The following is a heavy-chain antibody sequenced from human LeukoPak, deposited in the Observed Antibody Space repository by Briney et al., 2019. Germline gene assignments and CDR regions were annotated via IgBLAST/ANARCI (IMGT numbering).Heavy chain of an antibody. CDR1: GFTFSSYW. CDR3: AREIVGARGWFDP. Sequence: PGGSLRLSCAASGFTFSSYWMHWVRQAPGKGLVWVSRINSDGSSTSYADSVKGRFTISRDNAKNTLYLQMNSLRAEDTAVYYCAREIVGARGWFDPWGQGTLVTVSS. D-gene: IGHD1-26*01. V-gene: IGHV3-74*01. J-gene: IGHJ5*02. CDR2: INSDGSST.